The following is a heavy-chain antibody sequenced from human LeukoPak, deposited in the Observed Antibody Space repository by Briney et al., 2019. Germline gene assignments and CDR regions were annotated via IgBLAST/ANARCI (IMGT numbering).Heavy chain of an antibody. D-gene: IGHD1-26*01. V-gene: IGHV3-23*01. CDR1: GFTFSNYV. CDR3: AEEVGATYPTFDY. CDR2: ISGSGGST. J-gene: IGHJ4*02. Sequence: GGSPRLSCAASGFTFSNYVMSWVRQAPGKGLEWVSSISGSGGSTYYADSVKGRFTISRDNSKNTLFLQMNSLRAEDTALYYCAEEVGATYPTFDYWGQGTLVTVSS.